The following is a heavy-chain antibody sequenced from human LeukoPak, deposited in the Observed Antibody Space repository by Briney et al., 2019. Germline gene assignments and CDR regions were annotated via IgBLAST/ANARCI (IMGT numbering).Heavy chain of an antibody. Sequence: ASVKVSCKASGYTFTSYDINWVRQATGQGLEWMGWMNPNSGNTGYAQKFQGRVTMTRNTSISTAYMELSSLRSEDTAVYYCARDSGLITMVRGVTEYYYGMDVWGQGTTVTVSS. CDR2: MNPNSGNT. V-gene: IGHV1-8*01. CDR1: GYTFTSYD. CDR3: ARDSGLITMVRGVTEYYYGMDV. D-gene: IGHD3-10*01. J-gene: IGHJ6*02.